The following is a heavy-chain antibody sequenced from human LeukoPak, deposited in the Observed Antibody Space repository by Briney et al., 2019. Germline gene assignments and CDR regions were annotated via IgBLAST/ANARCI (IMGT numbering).Heavy chain of an antibody. Sequence: GGSLRLSCAASGFTFSTYTMNWVRQAPGKGLEWVSSISSSSTYIYYADSVKGRFTISRDNSKNTLYLQMNSLRAEDTAVYYCARARYYGSGSSPDYGMDVWGQGTTVTVSS. J-gene: IGHJ6*02. D-gene: IGHD3-10*01. V-gene: IGHV3-21*01. CDR1: GFTFSTYT. CDR3: ARARYYGSGSSPDYGMDV. CDR2: ISSSSTYI.